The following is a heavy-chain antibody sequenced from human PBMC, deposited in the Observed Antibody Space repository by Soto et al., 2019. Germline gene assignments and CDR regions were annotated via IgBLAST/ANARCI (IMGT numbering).Heavy chain of an antibody. D-gene: IGHD5-18*01. J-gene: IGHJ2*01. CDR3: ARQEWIQLWSHPRARYWYFDL. V-gene: IGHV4-39*01. CDR2: IYYSGST. CDR1: GGSISSSSYY. Sequence: QLQLQESGPGLVKPSETLSLTCTVSGGSISSSSYYWGWIRQPPGKGLEWIGSIYYSGSTYYNPSLKSRVTISVDTSKNQFSLKLSSVTAADTAVYYCARQEWIQLWSHPRARYWYFDLWGRGTLVTVSS.